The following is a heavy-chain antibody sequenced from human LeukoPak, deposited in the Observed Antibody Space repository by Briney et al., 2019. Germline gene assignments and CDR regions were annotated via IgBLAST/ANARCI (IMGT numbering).Heavy chain of an antibody. D-gene: IGHD6-13*01. V-gene: IGHV3-21*01. J-gene: IGHJ4*02. CDR3: ARERVPGIAAAGTELDY. CDR2: ISSSSSYI. CDR1: GFTFSSYS. Sequence: GGSLRLSCAASGFTFSSYSMNWVRQAPGKGLEWVSSISSSSSYIYYPDSVKGRFTISRDNAKNSLYLQMNSLRAEDTAVYYCARERVPGIAAAGTELDYWGQGTLVTVSS.